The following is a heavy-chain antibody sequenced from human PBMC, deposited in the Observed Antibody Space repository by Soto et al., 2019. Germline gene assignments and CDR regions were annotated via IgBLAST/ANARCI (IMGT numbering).Heavy chain of an antibody. D-gene: IGHD1-26*01. CDR2: IIPIFGTA. J-gene: IGHJ4*02. CDR1: GGTFSSYA. CDR3: ASDRGIVGARYFDY. Sequence: ASVKFSCKASGGTFSSYAISWVRQAPGQGLEWMGGIIPIFGTANYAQKFQGRVTITADESTSTAYMELSSLRSEDTAVYYCASDRGIVGARYFDYWGQGTLVPVSS. V-gene: IGHV1-69*13.